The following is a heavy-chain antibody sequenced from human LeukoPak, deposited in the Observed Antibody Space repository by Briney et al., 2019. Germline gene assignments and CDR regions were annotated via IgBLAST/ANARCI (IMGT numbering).Heavy chain of an antibody. CDR3: AKELDTMFFDY. J-gene: IGHJ4*02. Sequence: GGSLRLSCSASGFTFSTYWMSWVRQAPGKGLEWVANMRRDGNEIYYLDSVRGRFTISRDNAKNSLYLQMNSLTTDDTAFYFCAKELDTMFFDYWGQGALVTVSS. CDR2: MRRDGNEI. CDR1: GFTFSTYW. D-gene: IGHD5-18*01. V-gene: IGHV3-7*03.